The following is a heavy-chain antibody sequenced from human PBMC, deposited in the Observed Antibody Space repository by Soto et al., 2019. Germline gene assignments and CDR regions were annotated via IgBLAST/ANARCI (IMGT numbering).Heavy chain of an antibody. CDR3: ARFMRAAGTPFDMDY. CDR2: ISAYNGNT. J-gene: IGHJ4*02. CDR1: GYTFTSYG. D-gene: IGHD6-13*01. Sequence: QVPLVQSGAEVKKPGASVKVSCKASGYTFTSYGISWVRQAPGQGLEWMGWISAYNGNTNYAQKLQGRVTMTTDTSTSTAYMELRSLRSDDTAVYYCARFMRAAGTPFDMDYWGQGTLVTVSS. V-gene: IGHV1-18*01.